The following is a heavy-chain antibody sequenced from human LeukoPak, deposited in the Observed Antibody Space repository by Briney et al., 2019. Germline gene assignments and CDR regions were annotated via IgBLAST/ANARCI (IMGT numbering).Heavy chain of an antibody. CDR1: GFTFSSYG. Sequence: GRSLRLSCAAPGFTFSSYGMHWVRQAPGKGLEWVAVIWYDGSNKYYADSVKGRFTISRDNSKNTLYLQMNSLRAEDTAVCYCARDASTVTTLDYWGQGTLVTVSS. J-gene: IGHJ4*02. CDR2: IWYDGSNK. V-gene: IGHV3-33*01. D-gene: IGHD4-17*01. CDR3: ARDASTVTTLDY.